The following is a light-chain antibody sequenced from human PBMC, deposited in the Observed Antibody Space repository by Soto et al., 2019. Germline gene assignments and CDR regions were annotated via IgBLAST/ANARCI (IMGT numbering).Light chain of an antibody. CDR3: QQYGSSPLIT. Sequence: EIVLTQSPSTLSLSPGERATLSCRASQSVSSYLAWYQQKPGQAPRLLIYDASNRATGIPARFSGSGSGTDFTLPISSLEPEDFAVYHCQQYGSSPLITFGQGTRLEIK. CDR2: DAS. CDR1: QSVSSY. V-gene: IGKV3-11*01. J-gene: IGKJ5*01.